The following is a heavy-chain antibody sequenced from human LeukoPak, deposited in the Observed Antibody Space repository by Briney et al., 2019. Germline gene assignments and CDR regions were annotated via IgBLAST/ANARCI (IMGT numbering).Heavy chain of an antibody. J-gene: IGHJ5*02. CDR1: GGSISSYY. CDR2: IYYSGST. Sequence: SETLSPTCTVSGGSISSYYWSWIRQPPGKGLEWIGYIYYSGSTNYNPSLKSRVTISVDTSKNQFSLKLSSVTAADTAVYYCARGIQLWSNWFDPWGQGTLVTVSS. V-gene: IGHV4-59*01. D-gene: IGHD5-18*01. CDR3: ARGIQLWSNWFDP.